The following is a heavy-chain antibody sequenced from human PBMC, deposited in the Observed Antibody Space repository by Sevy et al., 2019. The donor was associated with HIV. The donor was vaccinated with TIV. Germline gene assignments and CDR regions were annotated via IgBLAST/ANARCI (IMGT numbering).Heavy chain of an antibody. Sequence: SETLSLNCTVSGGFFSGNSYDWGWIRQPPGKGLEWIGSIFFTGRTSYATSLGGPVTISVDASKNQFSLRFSTVTAKDTAVYCCARHGGLVDRAFDYWGQGTLVTVSS. V-gene: IGHV4-39*01. CDR2: IFFTGRT. D-gene: IGHD3-10*01. J-gene: IGHJ4*02. CDR3: ARHGGLVDRAFDY. CDR1: GGFFSGNSYD.